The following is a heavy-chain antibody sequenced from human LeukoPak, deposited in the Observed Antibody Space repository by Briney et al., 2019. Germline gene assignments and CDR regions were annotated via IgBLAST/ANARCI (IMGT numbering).Heavy chain of an antibody. CDR3: AREEDTAMALDY. CDR2: IYYSGST. D-gene: IGHD5-18*01. J-gene: IGHJ4*02. CDR1: GGSISSYY. Sequence: PSETLSLTCTVSGGSISSYYWSWIRQPPGKGPEWIGYIYYSGSTNYNPSLKSRVTISVDTSKNQFSLKLSSVTAADTAVYYCAREEDTAMALDYWGQGTLVTVSS. V-gene: IGHV4-59*01.